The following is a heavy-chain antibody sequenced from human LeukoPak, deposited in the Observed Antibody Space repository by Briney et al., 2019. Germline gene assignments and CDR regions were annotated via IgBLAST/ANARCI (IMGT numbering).Heavy chain of an antibody. J-gene: IGHJ3*02. CDR1: GGSVSSISYF. CDR3: ARRPSWPSTSAFDI. D-gene: IGHD2-2*01. Sequence: SETLSLTCGVSGGSVSSISYFWGWIRQPPGKGLQWIGSIYYSGSAYYNPTLQSRVAISVDTSRNQFSLKLTSVTAADTAVYYCARRPSWPSTSAFDIWGRGTMVTVSP. V-gene: IGHV4-39*01. CDR2: IYYSGSA.